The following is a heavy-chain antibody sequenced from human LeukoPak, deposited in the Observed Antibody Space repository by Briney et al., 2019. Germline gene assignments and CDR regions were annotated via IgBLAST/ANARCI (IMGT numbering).Heavy chain of an antibody. J-gene: IGHJ4*02. CDR3: ARFKQLGRSFDS. D-gene: IGHD1-1*01. Sequence: SETLSLTCTVSGGSIGKTSYYWGWIRQPPGKGLEWIGNIYYSGTTYYNPSLKSRVTISVDTSKNQFSLTLNSVTAADTAVYFCARFKQLGRSFDSWGLGSLVPVSS. CDR2: IYYSGTT. V-gene: IGHV4-39*07. CDR1: GGSIGKTSYY.